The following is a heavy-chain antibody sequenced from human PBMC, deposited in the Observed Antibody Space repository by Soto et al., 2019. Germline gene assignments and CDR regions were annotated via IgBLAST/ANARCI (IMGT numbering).Heavy chain of an antibody. CDR2: IKQDGSEK. D-gene: IGHD3-16*02. CDR1: GFTFSSYW. Sequence: EVQLVESGGGLVQPGGSLRLSCAASGFTFSSYWMSWVRQAPGKGLEWVANIKQDGSEKYYVDSVKGRFTISRDNAKKSLYLKMNSLRAEDSAVYYCARDRGYYDYIWGSYRSRGAYYFGYWGQGTLVTVSS. J-gene: IGHJ4*02. CDR3: ARDRGYYDYIWGSYRSRGAYYFGY. V-gene: IGHV3-7*01.